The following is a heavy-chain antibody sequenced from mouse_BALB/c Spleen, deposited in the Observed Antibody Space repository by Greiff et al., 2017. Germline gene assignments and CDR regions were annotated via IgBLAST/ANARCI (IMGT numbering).Heavy chain of an antibody. CDR1: GYTFTSYW. CDR2: IYPGSGST. J-gene: IGHJ3*01. Sequence: LQQLGSELVRPGASVKLSCKASGYTFTSYWMHWVKQRHGQGLEWIGNIYPGSGSTNYDEKFKSKGTLTVATSSSTAYMHLSSLTSEDSAVYYCTRGDGYYPFAYWGQGTLVTVSA. V-gene: IGHV1S22*01. CDR3: TRGDGYYPFAY. D-gene: IGHD2-3*01.